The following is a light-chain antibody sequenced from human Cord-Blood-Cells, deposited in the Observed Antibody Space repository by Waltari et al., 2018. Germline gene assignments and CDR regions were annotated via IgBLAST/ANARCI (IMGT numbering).Light chain of an antibody. CDR1: SSDVGGYDD. Sequence: QSALTQPDSVSGSPGQSITISCTGTSSDVGGYDDLYWYQQHPGKAPKLRIYDVSNRPSGVSNCFSGSKSGNTASLTISGLQAEGEADYYCSSYTSSSTYVFGTGTKVTVL. CDR3: SSYTSSSTYV. V-gene: IGLV2-14*01. CDR2: DVS. J-gene: IGLJ1*01.